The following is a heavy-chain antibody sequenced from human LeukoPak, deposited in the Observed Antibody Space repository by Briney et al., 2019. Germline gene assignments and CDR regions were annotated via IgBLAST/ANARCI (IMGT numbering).Heavy chain of an antibody. D-gene: IGHD6-13*01. CDR2: ISSSGSTI. CDR1: GFTFSDYY. CDR3: ARDSSSSWYEWFDP. J-gene: IGHJ5*02. Sequence: GGSLRLSCAASGFTFSDYYMSWIRQAPGKGLEWVSYISSSGSTIYYADSVKGRFTISRDNAKNSLYLQMNSLRAEDTAVYYCARDSSSSWYEWFDPWGQGTLVTVSS. V-gene: IGHV3-11*01.